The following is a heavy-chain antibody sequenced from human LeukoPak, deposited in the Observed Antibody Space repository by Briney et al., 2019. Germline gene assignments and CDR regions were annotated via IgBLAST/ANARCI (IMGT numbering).Heavy chain of an antibody. CDR3: AKDGFGAYYDSSGYYSP. J-gene: IGHJ5*02. Sequence: PGRSLRLSCAASGFTFDDYAMHWVRQAPGKGLEWVSGISWNSGSIGYADSVKGRLTISRDNAKNSLYLQMNSLRAEDTALYYCAKDGFGAYYDSSGYYSPWGQGTLVTVSS. V-gene: IGHV3-9*01. CDR1: GFTFDDYA. D-gene: IGHD3-22*01. CDR2: ISWNSGSI.